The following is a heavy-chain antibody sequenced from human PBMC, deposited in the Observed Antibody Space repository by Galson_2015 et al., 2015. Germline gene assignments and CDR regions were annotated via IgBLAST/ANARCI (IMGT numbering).Heavy chain of an antibody. CDR2: IWYDGSNK. D-gene: IGHD4-17*01. CDR1: GFTFSSHG. CDR3: ASTVTAEHDAFDI. V-gene: IGHV3-33*01. J-gene: IGHJ3*02. Sequence: SLRLSCAASGFTFSSHGMHWVRQAPGKGLEWVAVIWYDGSNKYYADSVKGRFTISRDNSKNTLYLQMNSLRAEDTAVYYCASTVTAEHDAFDIWGQGTMVTVSS.